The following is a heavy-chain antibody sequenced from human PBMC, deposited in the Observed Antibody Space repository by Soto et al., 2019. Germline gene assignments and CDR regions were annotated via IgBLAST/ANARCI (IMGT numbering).Heavy chain of an antibody. CDR2: INHSGST. V-gene: IGHV4-34*01. Sequence: SETLSLTCAVYGWSFSGYYWSWIRQPPGKGLEWIGEINHSGSTNYNPSLKSRVTISVDTSKNQFSLKLSSVTAADTAVYYCARGRYFDWLLGGYYYGMDVWGQGTTVT. CDR1: GWSFSGYY. CDR3: ARGRYFDWLLGGYYYGMDV. J-gene: IGHJ6*02. D-gene: IGHD3-9*01.